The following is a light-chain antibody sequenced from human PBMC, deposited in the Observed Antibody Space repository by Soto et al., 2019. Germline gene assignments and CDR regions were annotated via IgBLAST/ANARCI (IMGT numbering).Light chain of an antibody. J-gene: IGKJ5*01. Sequence: DIQMTQSPSSLSASVGDRVTITCRASQDISNYLNWYQQRPGKAHKLLIYDASNLERGVPSTFSGTRSGTHFTFAITSLQPEDGATYYSQQCDSRPSSFGQGTLVES. CDR2: DAS. CDR3: QQCDSRPSS. V-gene: IGKV1-33*01. CDR1: QDISNY.